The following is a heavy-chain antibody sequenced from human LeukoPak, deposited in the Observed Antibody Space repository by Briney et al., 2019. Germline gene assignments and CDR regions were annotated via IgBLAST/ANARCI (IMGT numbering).Heavy chain of an antibody. D-gene: IGHD2-2*01. V-gene: IGHV1-2*02. CDR2: INPNSGGT. CDR1: GYTFTGYY. Sequence: RASVKVSCKASGYTFTGYYMHWVRQAPGQGLEWMGWINPNSGGTNYAQKFQGRVTMTRDMSTSTVYMELSSLRSEDTAVYYCARGGYIVVVPAAYFDYWGQGTLVTVSS. CDR3: ARGGYIVVVPAAYFDY. J-gene: IGHJ4*02.